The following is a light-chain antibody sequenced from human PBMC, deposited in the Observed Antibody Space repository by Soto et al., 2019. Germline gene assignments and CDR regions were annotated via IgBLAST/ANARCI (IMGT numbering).Light chain of an antibody. CDR1: QSVSSN. Sequence: EIVMTQSPATLSVSPGERATLSCRASQSVSSNLAWYQQKPGQAPRLLIYGASTRATGIPARFSGSGSGTEFTLTISSLRSEDFAVYYCQQYNNLYTFGQGTRLEIK. V-gene: IGKV3-15*01. CDR3: QQYNNLYT. CDR2: GAS. J-gene: IGKJ5*01.